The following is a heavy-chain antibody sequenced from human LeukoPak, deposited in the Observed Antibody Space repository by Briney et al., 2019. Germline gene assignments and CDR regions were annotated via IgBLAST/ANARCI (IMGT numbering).Heavy chain of an antibody. J-gene: IGHJ5*02. CDR2: IIPIFGTA. CDR3: ARTLSRYCSGGSCQQYNWFDP. V-gene: IGHV1-69*05. D-gene: IGHD2-15*01. Sequence: GAPVKVSCKASGGTFSSYAISWVRQAPGQGLEWMGGIIPIFGTANYAQKFQGRVTITTDESTSTAYMELSSLRSEDTAVYYCARTLSRYCSGGSCQQYNWFDPWGQGTLVTVSS. CDR1: GGTFSSYA.